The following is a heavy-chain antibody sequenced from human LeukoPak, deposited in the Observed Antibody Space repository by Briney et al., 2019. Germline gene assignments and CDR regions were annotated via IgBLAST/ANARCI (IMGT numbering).Heavy chain of an antibody. CDR1: GFTFKSAW. J-gene: IGHJ4*02. CDR3: ARDRNPFDY. CDR2: IRYDGSNK. V-gene: IGHV3-30*02. Sequence: GGSLRLSCAASGFTFKSAWMNWVRQAPGKGLEWVAFIRYDGSNKYYPDSVKGRFTISRDNSKNTLYLQMNSLRAEDTAVYYCARDRNPFDYWGQGTLVTVSS.